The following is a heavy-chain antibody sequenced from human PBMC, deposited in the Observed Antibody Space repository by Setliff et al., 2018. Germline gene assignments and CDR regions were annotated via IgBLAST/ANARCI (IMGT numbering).Heavy chain of an antibody. CDR2: ISAYNGKT. J-gene: IGHJ5*02. CDR3: ERLVRYCTQRACQRTQDADL. V-gene: IGHV1-18*04. CDR1: GYTFANSI. Sequence: GASVKVSCKASGYTFANSIVSWVRQAPGQGLEWMGWISAYNGKTYIKEKFQGRLSMTTDTSTNTGYMELRNLTPDDTAVYFCERLVRYCTQRACQRTQDADLWGQGTRVTVFS. D-gene: IGHD2-8*01.